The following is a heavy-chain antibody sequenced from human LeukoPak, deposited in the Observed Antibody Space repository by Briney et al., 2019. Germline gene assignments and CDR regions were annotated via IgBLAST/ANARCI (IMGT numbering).Heavy chain of an antibody. CDR1: GFTFGSYG. V-gene: IGHV3-30*18. D-gene: IGHD6-13*01. Sequence: GSLRLSCAASGFTFGSYGVHWVRQAPGKGLEWVAVISYDGRNKYYADSVKGRFTISRDNSKNTLYLQMNSLRAEDTAVYYCAKLITLYSSRSFVDYWGQGTLVTVSS. CDR2: ISYDGRNK. J-gene: IGHJ4*02. CDR3: AKLITLYSSRSFVDY.